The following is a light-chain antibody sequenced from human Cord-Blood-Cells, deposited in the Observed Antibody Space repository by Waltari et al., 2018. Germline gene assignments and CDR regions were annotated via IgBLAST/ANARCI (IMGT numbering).Light chain of an antibody. CDR2: EGS. CDR3: CSYAGSSYV. Sequence: QSALTQPASVSGSPGQSITISCTGTSSDVGSYNLVSWYQQHPGKAPKLMIYEGSKRPSGVSKRFSGSKSGNMASLTISGLQAEDEADYYCCSYAGSSYVFGTGTKVTVL. CDR1: SSDVGSYNL. J-gene: IGLJ1*01. V-gene: IGLV2-23*01.